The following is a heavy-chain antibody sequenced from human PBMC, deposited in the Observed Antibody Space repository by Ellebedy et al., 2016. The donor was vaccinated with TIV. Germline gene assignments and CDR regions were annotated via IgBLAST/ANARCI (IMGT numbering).Heavy chain of an antibody. CDR2: IRQEGDEI. CDR3: ARRASYGDYAVQVNPWFDP. CDR1: GFSFRNYW. J-gene: IGHJ5*02. D-gene: IGHD4-17*01. V-gene: IGHV3-7*01. Sequence: GESLKISCAASGFSFRNYWMGWVRQAPGKGLEWVAKIRQEGDEIYYVESVKGRFTISSDNAKNSLFLQMNSRRVEDTAVYYCARRASYGDYAVQVNPWFDPWGQGTLVTVSS.